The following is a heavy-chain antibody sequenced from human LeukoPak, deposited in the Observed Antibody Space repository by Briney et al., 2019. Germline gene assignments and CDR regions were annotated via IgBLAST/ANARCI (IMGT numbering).Heavy chain of an antibody. CDR2: VFHSGHP. Sequence: SETLSLTCTVSGYSINSGDCWGWIRQVPGKGLEWIASVFHSGHPYYNPSLKSRVTIFADTSNSQFSLQLSSVTAADTAVYYCARDGGSYYTASPNSWFGPWGQGTLVTVSS. D-gene: IGHD2-2*02. CDR3: ARDGGSYYTASPNSWFGP. V-gene: IGHV4-38-2*02. CDR1: GYSINSGDC. J-gene: IGHJ5*02.